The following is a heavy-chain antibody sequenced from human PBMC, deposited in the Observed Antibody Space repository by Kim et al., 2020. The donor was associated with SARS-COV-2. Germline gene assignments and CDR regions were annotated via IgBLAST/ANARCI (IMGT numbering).Heavy chain of an antibody. V-gene: IGHV3-7*01. J-gene: IGHJ6*02. D-gene: IGHD2-15*01. CDR2: IKQDGSEK. Sequence: GGSLRLSCAASGFTFSSYWMSWVRQAPGKGLEWVSNIKQDGSEKYYVDSVKGRFTISRDNAKNSLCLQMNSLRAEDPAVYYCASLVAAPRLYYYGMDVWGQGTPVTVSS. CDR1: GFTFSSYW. CDR3: ASLVAAPRLYYYGMDV.